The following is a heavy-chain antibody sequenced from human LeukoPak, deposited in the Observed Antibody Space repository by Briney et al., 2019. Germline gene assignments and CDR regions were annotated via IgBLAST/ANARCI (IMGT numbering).Heavy chain of an antibody. CDR3: ARDAYDGAAVQHGAFDI. V-gene: IGHV3-33*08. CDR2: IWYDGSNK. Sequence: PGESLRLSCAASGFTFSSYSMNWVRQAPGKGLEWVAVIWYDGSNKYYADSVKGRFTISRDNSKNTLYLQMNSLRAEDTAMYYCARDAYDGAAVQHGAFDIWGQGTMVTVSS. CDR1: GFTFSSYS. J-gene: IGHJ3*02. D-gene: IGHD6-13*01.